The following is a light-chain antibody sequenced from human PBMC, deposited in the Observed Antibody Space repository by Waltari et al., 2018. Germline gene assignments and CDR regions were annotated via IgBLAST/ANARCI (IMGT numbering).Light chain of an antibody. Sequence: QSVLTQPPSIPGAPEQTVTIPSSGTKSNLGPGDPDPWYLAPPWTSPQLPTFRNTHRPSGVSDRFSAAKSGASASLVISGLHVGDEGDYYCQSYDSALRGSVFGGGTKLSVL. CDR2: RNT. CDR1: KSNLGPGDP. J-gene: IGLJ2*01. CDR3: QSYDSALRGSV. V-gene: IGLV1-40*01.